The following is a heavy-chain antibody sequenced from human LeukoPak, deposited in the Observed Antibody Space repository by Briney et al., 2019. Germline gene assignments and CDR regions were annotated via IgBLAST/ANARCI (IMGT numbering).Heavy chain of an antibody. CDR1: GGSFSGYY. J-gene: IGHJ5*02. CDR3: ARPYGGNWFDP. D-gene: IGHD4-17*01. CDR2: INHSGST. V-gene: IGHV4-34*01. Sequence: KPSETLSLTCAVYGGSFSGYYWSWIRQPPGKGLEWIGEINHSGSTNYNPSLKSRVTISVDTSKNQFSLRLSSVTAADTAVYYCARPYGGNWFDPWGQGTLVTVSS.